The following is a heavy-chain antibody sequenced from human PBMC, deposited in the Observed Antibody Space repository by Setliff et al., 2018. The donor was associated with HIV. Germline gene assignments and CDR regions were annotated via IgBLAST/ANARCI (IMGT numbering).Heavy chain of an antibody. D-gene: IGHD4-4*01. CDR1: GGSISSGSYY. J-gene: IGHJ3*02. V-gene: IGHV4-61*09. CDR2: IYHGGST. CDR3: ARDGETTVMGDAFDI. Sequence: SETLSLTCTVSGGSISSGSYYWSWIRQPAGKGPEWIGEIYHGGSTNFNPSLKSRVSISLDTSKNQLSLKLSSVTAADTAVYYCARDGETTVMGDAFDIWGQGTMVTVSS.